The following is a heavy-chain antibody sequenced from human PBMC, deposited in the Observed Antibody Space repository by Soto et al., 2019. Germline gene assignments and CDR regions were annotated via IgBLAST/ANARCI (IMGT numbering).Heavy chain of an antibody. V-gene: IGHV3-74*01. D-gene: IGHD2-15*01. J-gene: IGHJ4*02. CDR1: GFTFSSYW. Sequence: EVQLVESGGALVQPGGSRRLSCAASGFTFSSYWMHWVRQAPGKGLVWVSRINSDGSSTSYADSVKGRFTISRDNAKNTLYLQMNSLRAEDTAVYYCARTSLVVAAATREDYWGQGTLVTVSS. CDR3: ARTSLVVAAATREDY. CDR2: INSDGSST.